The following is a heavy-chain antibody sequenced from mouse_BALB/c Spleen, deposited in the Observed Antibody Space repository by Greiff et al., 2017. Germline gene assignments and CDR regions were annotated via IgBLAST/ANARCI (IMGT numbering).Heavy chain of an antibody. D-gene: IGHD2-1*01. CDR3: AREPYGNYAMDY. V-gene: IGHV1-54*01. CDR1: GYAFTNYL. CDR2: INPGSGGT. J-gene: IGHJ4*01. Sequence: QVQLQQSGAELVRPGTSVKVSCKASGYAFTNYLIEWVKQWPGQGLEWIGVINPGSGGTNYNEKFKGKATLTADKSSSTAYMQLSSLTSDDSAVYFCAREPYGNYAMDYGGQGTSVTVSS.